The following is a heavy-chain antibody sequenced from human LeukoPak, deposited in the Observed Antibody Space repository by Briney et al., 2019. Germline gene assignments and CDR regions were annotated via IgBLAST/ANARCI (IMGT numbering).Heavy chain of an antibody. V-gene: IGHV1-69*06. CDR2: IIPIFGTA. J-gene: IGHJ4*02. Sequence: ASVKVSCKASGRTFSSYAISWVRQAPGQGLEWMGGIIPIFGTANYAQKFQGRVTITADKSTSTAYMELSSLRSEDTAVYYCARGGYSGYASSFDYWGQGTLVTVSS. CDR1: GRTFSSYA. D-gene: IGHD5-12*01. CDR3: ARGGYSGYASSFDY.